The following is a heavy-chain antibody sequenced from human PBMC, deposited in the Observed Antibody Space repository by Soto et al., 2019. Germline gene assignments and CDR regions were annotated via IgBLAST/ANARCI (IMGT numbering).Heavy chain of an antibody. D-gene: IGHD6-19*01. Sequence: GGSLRLSCAASGFTFSSYAMSWVRQAPGKGLEWVSAISGSGGSTYYADSVKGRFTISRDNSKNTLYLQMNSLRAEDTAVYYCAKLSRGPNGSGWSSFDYWGQGTLVTVSS. CDR1: GFTFSSYA. CDR3: AKLSRGPNGSGWSSFDY. V-gene: IGHV3-23*01. CDR2: ISGSGGST. J-gene: IGHJ4*02.